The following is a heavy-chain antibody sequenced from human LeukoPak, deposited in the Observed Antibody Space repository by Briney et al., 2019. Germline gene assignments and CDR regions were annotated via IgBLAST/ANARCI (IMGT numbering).Heavy chain of an antibody. V-gene: IGHV3-23*01. CDR3: ARRAGAYSHPYDY. CDR2: INTSGGST. J-gene: IGHJ4*02. Sequence: PGGTLRLSCAASGFTFSSFGMNWVRQAPGKGLEWVSSINTSGGSTYYTDSVKGRFTISRDNSKNTLYLQMNSLRAEDTAVYYCARRAGAYSHPYDYWGQGTLVTVSS. CDR1: GFTFSSFG. D-gene: IGHD4/OR15-4a*01.